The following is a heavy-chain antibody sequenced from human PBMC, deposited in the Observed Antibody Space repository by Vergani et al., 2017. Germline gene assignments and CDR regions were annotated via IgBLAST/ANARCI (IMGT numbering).Heavy chain of an antibody. CDR1: GFTFSSYA. J-gene: IGHJ5*02. V-gene: IGHV3-23*04. D-gene: IGHD3-22*01. CDR3: ASSYYDSSGYLIWFDP. Sequence: VQLVESGGGVVQPGRSLRLSCAASGFTFSSYAMSWVRQAPGKGLEWVSAISGSGGSTYYADSVKGRFTISSDNSKNTLYLQMNSLRAEDTAVYYCASSYYDSSGYLIWFDPWGQGTLVTVSS. CDR2: ISGSGGST.